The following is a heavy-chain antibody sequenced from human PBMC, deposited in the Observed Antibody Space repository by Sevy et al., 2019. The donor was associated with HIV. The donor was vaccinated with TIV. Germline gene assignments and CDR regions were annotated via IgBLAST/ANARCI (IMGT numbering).Heavy chain of an antibody. J-gene: IGHJ6*02. CDR3: AKALRVGVGATRSFYYYYGMDV. CDR2: ISYDGSNK. Sequence: GGSLRLSCAASGFTFSSYGMHWVRQAPGKGLEWLAVISYDGSNKYYADSVKGRFTISRDNSKNTLYLQMNSLRAEDTAVYYCAKALRVGVGATRSFYYYYGMDVWGQGTTVTVSS. V-gene: IGHV3-30*18. CDR1: GFTFSSYG. D-gene: IGHD1-26*01.